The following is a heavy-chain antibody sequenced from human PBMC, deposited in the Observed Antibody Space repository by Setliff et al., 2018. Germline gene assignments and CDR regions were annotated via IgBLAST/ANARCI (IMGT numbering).Heavy chain of an antibody. CDR3: ARGSTMIQGVRLYYHGLDV. J-gene: IGHJ6*02. V-gene: IGHV4-61*02. CDR1: GGSISSTTSY. D-gene: IGHD3-10*01. CDR2: IYAIRST. Sequence: SETLSLTCIVSGGSISSTTSYWNWIRQPAGKELEWIGRIYAIRSTNYNPSLKSRVTISLDTSNNQFSLKLSSVTAADTAVYYCARGSTMIQGVRLYYHGLDVWGQGTTVTVSS.